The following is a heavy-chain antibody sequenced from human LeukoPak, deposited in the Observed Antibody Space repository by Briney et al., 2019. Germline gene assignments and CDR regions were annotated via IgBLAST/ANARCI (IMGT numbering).Heavy chain of an antibody. D-gene: IGHD6-19*01. CDR1: GFTFSSYE. CDR2: ISSSGSTI. V-gene: IGHV3-48*03. J-gene: IGHJ4*02. CDR3: ARADIAVAGTYDY. Sequence: PGGSLRLSCAASGFTFSSYEMNWVRQAPGKGLEWVSYISSSGSTIYYADSVKGRFTISRDTAKNSLYLQMNSLRAEDTAVYYCARADIAVAGTYDYWGQGTLVTVSS.